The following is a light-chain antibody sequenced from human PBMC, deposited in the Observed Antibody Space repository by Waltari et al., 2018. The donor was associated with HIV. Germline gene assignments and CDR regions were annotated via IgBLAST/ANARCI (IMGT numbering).Light chain of an antibody. V-gene: IGLV7-46*02. Sequence: QTVVTQEPSLTVSPGGTVILTCGSNTGAVTRGLFVYWFQQTPGQAPKTLIYDTTKKPSWTPARFSGSLLGGKAALTLLGAQPEDEADYHCLVSQQFAPIWVFGGGTMLTVL. CDR2: DTT. CDR3: LVSQQFAPIWV. CDR1: TGAVTRGLF. J-gene: IGLJ3*02.